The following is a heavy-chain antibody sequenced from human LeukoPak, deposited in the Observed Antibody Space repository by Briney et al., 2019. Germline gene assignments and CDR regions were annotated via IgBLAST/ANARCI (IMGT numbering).Heavy chain of an antibody. CDR3: ARSTPVGLGVLGS. Sequence: PGGSLRLSCVVSGFSFSSYAMSWVRQAPGKGLEWVSGISATHVGGATHYADSVKGRFTISRDIPKNTLFLLMNNLRDEDTAKYFCARSTPVGLGVLGSWGQGILVTVSS. CDR1: GFSFSSYA. V-gene: IGHV3-23*01. J-gene: IGHJ4*02. CDR2: ISATHVGGAT.